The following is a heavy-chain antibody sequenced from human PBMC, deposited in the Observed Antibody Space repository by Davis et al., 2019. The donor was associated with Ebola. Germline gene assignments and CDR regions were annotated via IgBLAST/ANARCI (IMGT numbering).Heavy chain of an antibody. D-gene: IGHD2-2*01. CDR1: GFTFSSYW. CDR3: ARELEDELLSGFDY. CDR2: ISGSGSST. V-gene: IGHV3-23*01. Sequence: GESLKISCAASGFTFSSYWMHWVRQAPGKGLEWVSAISGSGSSTYYADSVKGRFTISRDNSKNTLYLQMNSLRAEDTAVYYCARELEDELLSGFDYWGQGTLVTVSS. J-gene: IGHJ4*02.